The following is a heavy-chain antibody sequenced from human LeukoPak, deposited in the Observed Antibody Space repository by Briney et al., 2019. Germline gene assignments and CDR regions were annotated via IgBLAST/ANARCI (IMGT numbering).Heavy chain of an antibody. D-gene: IGHD3-10*01. Sequence: GSLRLSCAASGFTVSSNYMSWVRQAPGKGLGWIGEINHSGSTNYNPSLKSRVTISVDTSKNQFSLKLSSVTAADTAVYYCASLWFGEPKTGVYWFDPWGQGALVTVSS. J-gene: IGHJ5*02. CDR3: ASLWFGEPKTGVYWFDP. CDR2: INHSGST. CDR1: GFTVSSNY. V-gene: IGHV4-34*01.